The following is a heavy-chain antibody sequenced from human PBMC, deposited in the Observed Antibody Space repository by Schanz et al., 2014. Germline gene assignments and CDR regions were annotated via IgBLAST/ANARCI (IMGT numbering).Heavy chain of an antibody. Sequence: VQLVESGGGLVQPGGSLRLSCAAYGFTLSSYAMHWVRQAPGKGLEWVAAMSYDGSIKYYGDSVEGRFTISRDNSRNTLYLQMNSLRTEDTAVYYCASPSGYSDYGTYFDFWGQGTLVTVSS. D-gene: IGHD5-12*01. CDR1: GFTLSSYA. CDR3: ASPSGYSDYGTYFDF. V-gene: IGHV3-30*04. J-gene: IGHJ4*02. CDR2: MSYDGSIK.